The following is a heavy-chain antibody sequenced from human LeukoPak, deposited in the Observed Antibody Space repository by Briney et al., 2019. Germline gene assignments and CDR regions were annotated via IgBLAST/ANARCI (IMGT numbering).Heavy chain of an antibody. V-gene: IGHV1-69*05. CDR1: GGTFSNYA. J-gene: IGHJ4*02. CDR2: IIAIFGTA. Sequence: SVKVSCKASGGTFSNYAISWVRQAPGQGLEWMGGIIAIFGTANYAQKFQGRVTMTRDTSISTVYMELDRLTFDDTAVYFCARDNYGTLDYWGQGSLVTVSS. CDR3: ARDNYGTLDY. D-gene: IGHD4-17*01.